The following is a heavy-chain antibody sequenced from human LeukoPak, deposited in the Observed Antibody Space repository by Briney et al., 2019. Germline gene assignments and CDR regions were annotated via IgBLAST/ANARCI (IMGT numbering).Heavy chain of an antibody. CDR1: GGSISSGDYY. J-gene: IGHJ5*02. D-gene: IGHD6-25*01. Sequence: SRTLSLTCTVSGGSISSGDYYWSWIRQPPGKGLEWIGYIYYSGSTYYNPSLKSRVTISVDTSKNQFSLKLSSVTAADTAVYYCARERYAASYNWFDPWGQGTLVTVSS. CDR2: IYYSGST. V-gene: IGHV4-30-4*08. CDR3: ARERYAASYNWFDP.